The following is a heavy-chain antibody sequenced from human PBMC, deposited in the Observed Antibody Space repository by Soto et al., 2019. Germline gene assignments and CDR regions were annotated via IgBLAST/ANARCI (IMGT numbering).Heavy chain of an antibody. J-gene: IGHJ4*02. Sequence: SETLSLTCTVSGGSISGYDWSWIRQPPGKGLEWIGYIYYTGNTNYNPSLKSRVTISVDTSKNQFSLKLTSLTAADTAVYYCARARTSSAVDFDYWGQGTLVTVS. V-gene: IGHV4-59*01. D-gene: IGHD6-19*01. CDR1: GGSISGYD. CDR2: IYYTGNT. CDR3: ARARTSSAVDFDY.